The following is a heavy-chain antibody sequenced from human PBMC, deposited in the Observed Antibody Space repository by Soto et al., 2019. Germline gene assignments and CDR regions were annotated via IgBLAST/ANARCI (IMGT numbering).Heavy chain of an antibody. CDR3: ARGAPGNYDLPRIVGATFDYFDY. CDR1: GFTFSSYA. CDR2: ISYDGSNK. Sequence: GGSRRLSCAAFGFTFSSYAMHWVRQAPGKGLEWVAVISYDGSNKYYADSVKGRFTISRDNSKNTLYLQMNRLRAEDTAVYYCARGAPGNYDLPRIVGATFDYFDYWGQGTQVTVSS. D-gene: IGHD1-26*01. V-gene: IGHV3-30-3*01. J-gene: IGHJ4*02.